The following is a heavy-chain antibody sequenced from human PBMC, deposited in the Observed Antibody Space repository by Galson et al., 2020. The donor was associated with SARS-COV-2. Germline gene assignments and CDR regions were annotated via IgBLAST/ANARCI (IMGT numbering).Heavy chain of an antibody. D-gene: IGHD2-15*01. CDR1: GGSVINTNW. CDR2: IHHSGNT. V-gene: IGHV4-4*02. J-gene: IGHJ5*02. Sequence: SQTLSLTCAVSGGSVINTNWWTGVRQSPGKRLEWIGEIHHSGNTNYNTSLNSRVTISVDTSKNQFSLKLISVTAADTAVYFCARLGDCSGGTCYSRGYTWFDPWRQGPLVPVSS. CDR3: ARLGDCSGGTCYSRGYTWFDP.